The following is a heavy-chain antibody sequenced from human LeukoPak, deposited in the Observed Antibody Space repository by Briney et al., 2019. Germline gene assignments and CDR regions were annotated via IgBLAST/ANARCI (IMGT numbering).Heavy chain of an antibody. D-gene: IGHD3-10*01. J-gene: IGHJ4*02. V-gene: IGHV4-39*07. Sequence: PSETLSLTCTVSGGSISSTNYYWGWIRQPPGKGREWIGTIYYSGSTYYSPSLKSRLTIAVDTSKTQFSLQLSSVTAADTAVYYCASAGWFGALLAYWGQGTLVTVSS. CDR2: IYYSGST. CDR1: GGSISSTNYY. CDR3: ASAGWFGALLAY.